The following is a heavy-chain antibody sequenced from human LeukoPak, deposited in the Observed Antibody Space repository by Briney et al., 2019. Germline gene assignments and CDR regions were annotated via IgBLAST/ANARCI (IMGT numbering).Heavy chain of an antibody. CDR3: ARRGYCGSTSCYPFDP. Sequence: SETLSLTCTVSGGSISSNNYYWGWIRQPPGKGLEWIGRIYYSGSTYYNPSLKSRVTISVDTSKNQFSLKLSSVTAADTAVYYCARRGYCGSTSCYPFDPWGQGALVTVSS. V-gene: IGHV4-39*01. CDR2: IYYSGST. CDR1: GGSISSNNYY. D-gene: IGHD2-2*03. J-gene: IGHJ5*02.